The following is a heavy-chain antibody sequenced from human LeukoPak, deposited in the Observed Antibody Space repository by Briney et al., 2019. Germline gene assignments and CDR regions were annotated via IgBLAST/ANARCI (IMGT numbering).Heavy chain of an antibody. V-gene: IGHV4-59*01. J-gene: IGHJ3*02. CDR1: GGSISSYY. D-gene: IGHD3-22*01. CDR2: IYYSGST. Sequence: PSETLSLTCTVSGGSISSYYWSWLRQPPGKGLEWIGYIYYSGSTNYNPSLKSRVTVSVDTSKNQFSLKLSSVTAADTAVYYCARAQGWLLLPPDAFDIWGQGTMVTVSS. CDR3: ARAQGWLLLPPDAFDI.